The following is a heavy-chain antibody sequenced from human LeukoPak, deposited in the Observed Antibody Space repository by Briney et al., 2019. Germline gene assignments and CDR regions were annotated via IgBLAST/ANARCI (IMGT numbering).Heavy chain of an antibody. V-gene: IGHV3-7*04. CDR2: IKQDGSKT. Sequence: GGSLRLSCAASGFTFSSHWMSWVRQAPGKGLEWVANIKQDGSKTYYVDSGRGCFPISGDNTKTSLYLQMNSLRAEATGVYSCARDYYGSGSHGDWGQGTLVTVSS. CDR1: GFTFSSHW. CDR3: ARDYYGSGSHGD. J-gene: IGHJ4*02. D-gene: IGHD3-10*01.